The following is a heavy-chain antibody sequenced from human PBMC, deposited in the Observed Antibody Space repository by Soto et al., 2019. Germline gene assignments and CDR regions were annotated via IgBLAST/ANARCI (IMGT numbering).Heavy chain of an antibody. D-gene: IGHD3-22*01. CDR2: ISAYNGNT. CDR1: GYTFTSYG. V-gene: IGHV1-18*01. Sequence: QVQLVQSGAEVKKPGASVKVSCKASGYTFTSYGISWVRQAPGQGLEWMGWISAYNGNTNYAQKLQGRVTMTTDTATSTAYMELRSLRSDDTAVYYCARDRALRVNYYYGMDVWGQGTTVTVSS. J-gene: IGHJ6*02. CDR3: ARDRALRVNYYYGMDV.